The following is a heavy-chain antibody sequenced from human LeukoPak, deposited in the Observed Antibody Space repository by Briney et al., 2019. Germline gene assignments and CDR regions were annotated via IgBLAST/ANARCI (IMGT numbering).Heavy chain of an antibody. Sequence: GGSLRLSCAASGFTFSVAAMTWVRQAPGKGLEWVSIMYSGNYIYYADSVKGRFTISRDNSKNTLFLQMNSLRAEDTAVYYCARDRGIAAVGGRGMDVWGQGTTVTVSS. CDR1: GFTFSVAA. CDR2: MYSGNYI. CDR3: ARDRGIAAVGGRGMDV. J-gene: IGHJ6*02. V-gene: IGHV3-66*01. D-gene: IGHD6-13*01.